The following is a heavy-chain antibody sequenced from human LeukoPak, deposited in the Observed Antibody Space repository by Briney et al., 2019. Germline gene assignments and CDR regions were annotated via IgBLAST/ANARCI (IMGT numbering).Heavy chain of an antibody. Sequence: GGPLRLSCAASGFTYSSYAMHWVRQAPGKGLEYVSTISSNGGSTYYPNSVKGRFTISRDNSKNTLYLQMGSLRAEDMAVYYCARGRQVATAGDYWGQGTLVTVSS. CDR3: ARGRQVATAGDY. CDR1: GFTYSSYA. D-gene: IGHD6-13*01. CDR2: ISSNGGST. V-gene: IGHV3-64*01. J-gene: IGHJ4*02.